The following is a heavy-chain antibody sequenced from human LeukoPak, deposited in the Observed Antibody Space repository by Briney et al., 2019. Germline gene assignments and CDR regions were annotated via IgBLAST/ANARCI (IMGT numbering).Heavy chain of an antibody. CDR1: GFSLSNARMG. V-gene: IGHV2-26*01. CDR3: ARGTADYYDSSGYYKLNWFDP. J-gene: IGHJ5*02. CDR2: IFSNDEK. Sequence: ESGPTLVNPPETLTLTCTVSGFSLSNARMGVSWIRQPPGKALEWLAHIFSNDEKSCSTSLKSRLTISKDTFKSQVVLTMTNMDPVDTATYYCARGTADYYDSSGYYKLNWFDPWGQGTLVTVSS. D-gene: IGHD3-22*01.